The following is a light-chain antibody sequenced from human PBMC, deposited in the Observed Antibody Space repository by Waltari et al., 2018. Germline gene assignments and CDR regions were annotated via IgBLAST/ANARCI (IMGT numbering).Light chain of an antibody. V-gene: IGLV2-14*03. CDR3: SAQSNNNVVM. CDR2: DIN. Sequence: QSALTQPASVSGSPGQSITISCTGTYNDVGGDDSVSWYQDHPDQAPKVIIYDINNRPSGVSDRFSGSNSGNTASLTISGLQPEDEAYYYCSAQSNNNVVMFGGGTKLTVL. J-gene: IGLJ3*02. CDR1: YNDVGGDDS.